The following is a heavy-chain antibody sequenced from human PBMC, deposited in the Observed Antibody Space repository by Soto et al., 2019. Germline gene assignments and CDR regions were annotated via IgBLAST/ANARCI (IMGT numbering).Heavy chain of an antibody. CDR2: ISGSGNTI. Sequence: GGSLRLSCAASGFTFSSYGMHWVRQAPGKGLEWLSYISGSGNTIYYADSVKGRFTISRDNAKNSLYLQMNSLRAEDTAVYYCAREGNRFQHWGRGT. V-gene: IGHV3-48*04. J-gene: IGHJ1*01. CDR1: GFTFSSYG. CDR3: AREGNRFQH.